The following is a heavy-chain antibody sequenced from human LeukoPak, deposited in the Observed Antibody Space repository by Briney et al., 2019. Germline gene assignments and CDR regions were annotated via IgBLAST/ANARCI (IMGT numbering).Heavy chain of an antibody. CDR1: GGSISSSSYS. Sequence: SETLSLTCTVSGGSISSSSYSWGWIRQPPGKGLEWIGSIYYSGSTYYNPSLKSRVTISVDTSKNQFSLKLSSVTAADTAVYSCARDKPTLGYCGGDICYSGAFDIWGQGTMVTVSS. D-gene: IGHD2-15*01. CDR2: IYYSGST. CDR3: ARDKPTLGYCGGDICYSGAFDI. J-gene: IGHJ3*02. V-gene: IGHV4-39*07.